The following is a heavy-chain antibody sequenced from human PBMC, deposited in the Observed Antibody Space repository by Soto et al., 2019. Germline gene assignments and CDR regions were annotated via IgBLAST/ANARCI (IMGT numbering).Heavy chain of an antibody. J-gene: IGHJ4*02. CDR2: INHSGST. Sequence: SETLSLTCAVYCGSFSGCYWSWIRQPPGKGLEWIGEINHSGSTNYNPSLKSRVTISVDTSKNQFSLKLSSVTAADTAVYYCAREPKQLVERFYFDYWGQGTLVTVSS. CDR3: AREPKQLVERFYFDY. V-gene: IGHV4-34*01. D-gene: IGHD6-6*01. CDR1: CGSFSGCY.